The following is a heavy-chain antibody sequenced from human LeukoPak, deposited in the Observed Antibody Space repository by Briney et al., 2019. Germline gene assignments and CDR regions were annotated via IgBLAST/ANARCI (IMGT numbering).Heavy chain of an antibody. D-gene: IGHD3-10*01. Sequence: LRLSCAASGFTFSSYAMSWIRQPPGKGLEWIGYIYYSGSTSYNPSPKSRVTISVDTSKNQFSLKLSSVTAADTAVYYCARRLLWFGRLSGWFDPWGQGTLVTVSS. CDR2: IYYSGST. CDR1: GFTFSSYA. J-gene: IGHJ5*02. CDR3: ARRLLWFGRLSGWFDP. V-gene: IGHV4-30-4*08.